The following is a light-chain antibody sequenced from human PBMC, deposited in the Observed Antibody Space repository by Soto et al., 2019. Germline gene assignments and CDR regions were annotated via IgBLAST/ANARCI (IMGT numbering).Light chain of an antibody. CDR3: LQGNSFPFT. V-gene: IGKV1-17*01. J-gene: IGKJ3*01. Sequence: DIQMTQSPPSLSASVGDRVTITCRASQGIGNSLGWYQQKPGKAPKRLIYAASSLQSGVPSRFSGSGSGTEFTLTISSLQPEDFATYYCLQGNSFPFTVGPGTKVDIK. CDR2: AAS. CDR1: QGIGNS.